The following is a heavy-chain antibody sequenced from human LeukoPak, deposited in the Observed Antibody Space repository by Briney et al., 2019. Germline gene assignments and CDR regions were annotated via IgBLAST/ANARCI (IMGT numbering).Heavy chain of an antibody. CDR3: ARDVGCSRTSCYVDAFDI. V-gene: IGHV1-46*01. D-gene: IGHD2-2*01. Sequence: ASVKVSCKAFGFTTTCYNMHCVRQAPGQGLEWMGIINPSGGSTSYAQKFQGRVTMTRDTSTSTVYMELSSLRSEDTAVYYCARDVGCSRTSCYVDAFDIWGQGTMVTVSS. CDR2: INPSGGST. CDR1: GFTTTCYN. J-gene: IGHJ3*02.